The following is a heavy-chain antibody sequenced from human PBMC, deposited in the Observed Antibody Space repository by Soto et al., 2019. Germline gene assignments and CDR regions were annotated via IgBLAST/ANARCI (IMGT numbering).Heavy chain of an antibody. Sequence: GAGVKDTCKASGYPLTAKYLHWVRQAPGLGLDWMGWINPSSGGTKEAQKFRGRVTMTRDTSISAAYMGLSRLTSADRAVYYCAKGGSRWTEWFDPWGQGNLVTVSS. D-gene: IGHD6-13*01. V-gene: IGHV1-2*02. CDR2: INPSSGGT. CDR1: GYPLTAKY. CDR3: AKGGSRWTEWFDP. J-gene: IGHJ5*02.